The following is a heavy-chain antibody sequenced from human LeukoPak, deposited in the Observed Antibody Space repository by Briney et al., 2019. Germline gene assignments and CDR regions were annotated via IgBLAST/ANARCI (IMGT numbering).Heavy chain of an antibody. D-gene: IGHD6-19*01. V-gene: IGHV4-59*01. CDR3: ARVNSSGFDY. J-gene: IGHJ4*02. Sequence: PSETLSLTCTVSGASISGYHWSWIRQPPGKGLECIGYIYYSGSTNYNPSLKSRVTISVDTPKNQFSLKLSSVIAADAAVYYCARVNSSGFDYWGQGTLVTVSS. CDR1: GASISGYH. CDR2: IYYSGST.